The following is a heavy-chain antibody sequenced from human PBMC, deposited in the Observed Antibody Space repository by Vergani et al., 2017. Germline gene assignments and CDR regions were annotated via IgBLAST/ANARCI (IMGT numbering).Heavy chain of an antibody. CDR3: VRDPDYSTFDS. D-gene: IGHD4-11*01. CDR1: GFTFSAYS. CDR2: IGVSDTSI. V-gene: IGHV3-48*01. J-gene: IGHJ4*02. Sequence: DVRLVESGGGVVQPGGFLRLSCAASGFTFSAYSMNWVRQTPGKGLEWLSYIGVSDTSIYYADSVMGRVAIYGDNARNLLCLQMNSLRADDSALYFCVRDPDYSTFDSWGQGTLVTVS.